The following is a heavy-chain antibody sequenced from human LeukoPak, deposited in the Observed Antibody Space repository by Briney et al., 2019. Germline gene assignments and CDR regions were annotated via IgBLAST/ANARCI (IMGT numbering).Heavy chain of an antibody. D-gene: IGHD3-9*01. J-gene: IGHJ1*01. CDR3: ARDGYYDILTGYFQH. V-gene: IGHV1-69*13. CDR1: GGTFSGYA. CDR2: IIPIFGTA. Sequence: ASVKVSCKASGGTFSGYAISWVRQAPGQGLEWMGGIIPIFGTANYAQKFQGRVTITADESTSTAYMELSSLRSEDTAVYYCARDGYYDILTGYFQHWGQGTLVTVSS.